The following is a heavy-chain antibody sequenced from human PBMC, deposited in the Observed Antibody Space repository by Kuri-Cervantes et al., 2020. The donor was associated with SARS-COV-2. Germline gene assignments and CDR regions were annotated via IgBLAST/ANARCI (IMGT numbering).Heavy chain of an antibody. D-gene: IGHD6-19*01. CDR1: GYTFTSYA. CDR2: INAGNGNT. CDR3: AAVFWISSGFGGGDGMDV. J-gene: IGHJ6*02. V-gene: IGHV1-3*01. Sequence: ASVKVSCKASGYTFTSYAMHWVRQAPGQRLEWMGWINAGNGNTKYSQKFQGRVTITRDTSASTAYMELSSLRSEDTAVYYCAAVFWISSGFGGGDGMDVWGQGTTVTVSS.